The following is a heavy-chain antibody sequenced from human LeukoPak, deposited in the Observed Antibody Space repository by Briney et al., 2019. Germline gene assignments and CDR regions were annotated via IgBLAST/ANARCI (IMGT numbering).Heavy chain of an antibody. J-gene: IGHJ5*02. V-gene: IGHV1-69*05. D-gene: IGHD6-19*01. CDR3: ARSGLAGDYWFDP. CDR2: IIPIFGTA. CDR1: GGTFSSYA. Sequence: ASVKVSCKASGGTFSSYAISWVRQAPGQGLEWMGGIIPIFGTANYAQKFQGRVTMTRDMSTSTVYMELSSLRSEGTAVYYCARSGLAGDYWFDPWGQGTLVTVSS.